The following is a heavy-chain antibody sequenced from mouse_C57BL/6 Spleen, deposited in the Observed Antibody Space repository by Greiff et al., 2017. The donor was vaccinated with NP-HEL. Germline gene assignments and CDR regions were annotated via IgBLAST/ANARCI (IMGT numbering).Heavy chain of an antibody. D-gene: IGHD5-1*01. V-gene: IGHV5-17*01. CDR1: GFTFSDYG. Sequence: EVHLVESGGGLVKPGGSLKLSCAASGFTFSDYGMHWVRQAPEKGLEWVAYISSGSSTIYYADTVKGRFTISRDNAKNTLFLQMTSLRSEDTAMYYCARKYLLAMDYWGQGTSVTVSS. CDR3: ARKYLLAMDY. J-gene: IGHJ4*01. CDR2: ISSGSSTI.